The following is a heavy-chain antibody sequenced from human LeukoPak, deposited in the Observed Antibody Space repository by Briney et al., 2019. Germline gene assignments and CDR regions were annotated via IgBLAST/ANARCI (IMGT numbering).Heavy chain of an antibody. CDR2: INPNSGGA. D-gene: IGHD6-19*01. J-gene: IGHJ4*02. CDR1: GYTFTVYH. CDR3: ARDSGSSGWDPTSFLDY. V-gene: IGHV1-2*02. Sequence: ASVKVSCKASGYTFTVYHIHWVRQAPGQGLEWMGWINPNSGGANSAQKFLGRVSMTRDTSISTVYMDLTSLRSDDTAVYYCARDSGSSGWDPTSFLDYWGRGTVVTVSS.